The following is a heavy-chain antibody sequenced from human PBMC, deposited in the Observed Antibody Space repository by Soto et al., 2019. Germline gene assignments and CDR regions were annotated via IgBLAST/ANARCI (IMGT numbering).Heavy chain of an antibody. CDR2: ISWNSGSI. D-gene: IGHD4-4*01. CDR1: GFTFDDYA. CDR3: AKDEGDYSYYMDV. J-gene: IGHJ6*03. Sequence: EVQLVESGGGLVQPGRSLRLSCAASGFTFDDYAMHWVRQAPGKGLEWVSGISWNSGSIGYADSVKCRFTISRDNAKNSLYLQMNSLRAEDTALYYCAKDEGDYSYYMDVWGKGTTVTVSS. V-gene: IGHV3-9*01.